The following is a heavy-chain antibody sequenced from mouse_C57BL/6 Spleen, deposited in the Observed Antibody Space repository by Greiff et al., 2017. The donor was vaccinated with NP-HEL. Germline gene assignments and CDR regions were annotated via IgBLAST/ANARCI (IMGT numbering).Heavy chain of an antibody. V-gene: IGHV2-9-1*01. CDR2: IWTGGGT. J-gene: IGHJ4*01. CDR3: ATIYDDYGEGYAMDY. CDR1: GFSLTSYA. Sequence: QVQLQQSGPGLVAPSQSLSITCTVSGFSLTSYAISWVRQPPGKGLEWLGVIWTGGGTNDNSAPKSRLSISKVKTKSQVFIKMNSLQTDDTARYYCATIYDDYGEGYAMDYWGQGTSVTVSS. D-gene: IGHD2-4*01.